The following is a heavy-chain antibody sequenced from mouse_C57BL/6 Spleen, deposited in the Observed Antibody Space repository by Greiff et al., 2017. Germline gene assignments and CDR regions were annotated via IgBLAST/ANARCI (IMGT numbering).Heavy chain of an antibody. CDR1: GYAFTNYL. CDR2: INPGSGGT. V-gene: IGHV1-54*01. D-gene: IGHD2-4*01. CDR3: ARDYLAY. Sequence: QVQLQQSGAELVRPGPSVKVSCKASGYAFTNYLIEWVKQRPGQGLEWIGVINPGSGGTNYNEKFKGKATLTADKSSSTAYMQLSSLTSEDSAVYFCARDYLAYWGQGTLVTVSA. J-gene: IGHJ3*01.